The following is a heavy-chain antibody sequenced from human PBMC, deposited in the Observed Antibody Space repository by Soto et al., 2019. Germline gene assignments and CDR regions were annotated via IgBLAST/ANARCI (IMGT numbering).Heavy chain of an antibody. CDR1: GGSISSSSYY. J-gene: IGHJ4*02. V-gene: IGHV4-39*01. CDR3: ARGLISGSHYSGGWYYFDS. Sequence: PSETLSLTCTVSGGSISSSSYYWGWIRQPPGKGLEWIGSINYSGSTYYNPSLKSRVTISVDTSKNQFSLKLSSVTAADTAVYYCARGLISGSHYSGGWYYFDSWGQGTQVTVSS. D-gene: IGHD1-26*01. CDR2: INYSGST.